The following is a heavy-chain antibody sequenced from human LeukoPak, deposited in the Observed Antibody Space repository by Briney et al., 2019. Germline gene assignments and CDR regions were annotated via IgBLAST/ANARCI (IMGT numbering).Heavy chain of an antibody. J-gene: IGHJ4*02. V-gene: IGHV3-7*01. Sequence: PGGSLRLSCAASGFTLSSYWMSWVRQAPGKGREWVANIKQDGSEKYYVDSVKGRFTISRDNAKNSLYLQMNSLRVEDTAVYYCARDTYYDFWSGYYSGGLDYWGQGTLVTVSS. CDR3: ARDTYYDFWSGYYSGGLDY. CDR1: GFTLSSYW. D-gene: IGHD3-3*01. CDR2: IKQDGSEK.